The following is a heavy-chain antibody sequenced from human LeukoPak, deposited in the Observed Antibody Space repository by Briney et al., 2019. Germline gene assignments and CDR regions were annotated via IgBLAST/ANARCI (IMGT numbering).Heavy chain of an antibody. CDR1: GGSISSYY. CDR3: ARNRGYYDSSGYYAVDY. D-gene: IGHD3-22*01. J-gene: IGHJ4*02. CDR2: IYHSGST. Sequence: SETLSLTCTVSGGSISSYYWGWIRQPPGKGLEWIGSIYHSGSTYYNPSLKSRVTISVDTSKNQFSLKLSSVTAADTAVYYCARNRGYYDSSGYYAVDYWGQGTLVTVSS. V-gene: IGHV4-38-2*02.